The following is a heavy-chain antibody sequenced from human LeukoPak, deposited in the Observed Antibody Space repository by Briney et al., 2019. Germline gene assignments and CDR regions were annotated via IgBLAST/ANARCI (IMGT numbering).Heavy chain of an antibody. D-gene: IGHD2-15*01. CDR2: IYTSGST. V-gene: IGHV4-61*02. J-gene: IGHJ6*03. CDR1: GGSISSGSYY. CDR3: ARGTPYYYYYYMVV. Sequence: PSETLSLTCTVSGGSISSGSYYWSWIRQPAGKGLEWIGRIYTSGSTNYNPSLKSRVTISVDTSKNKYSLKLSSVTAADTAVYYCARGTPYYYYYYMVVWGKGTTVTVSS.